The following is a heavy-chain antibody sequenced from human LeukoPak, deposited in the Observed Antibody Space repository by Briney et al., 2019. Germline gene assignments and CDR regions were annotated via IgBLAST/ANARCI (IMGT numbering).Heavy chain of an antibody. J-gene: IGHJ6*02. D-gene: IGHD6-6*01. CDR3: EIAARDYYYGMDV. CDR1: GGSISSSSYY. Sequence: PSETLSLTCTVSGGSISSSSYYWGWIRQPPGKGLEWIGSIYYSGSTYYNPSLKSRVTISVDTSKNQFSLKLSSVTAADTAVYYCEIAARDYYYGMDVWGQGTTVTVSS. V-gene: IGHV4-39*01. CDR2: IYYSGST.